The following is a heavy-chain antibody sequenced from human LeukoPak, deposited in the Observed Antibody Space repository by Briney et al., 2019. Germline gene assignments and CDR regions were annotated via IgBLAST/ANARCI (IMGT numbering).Heavy chain of an antibody. CDR1: GFTVSSNY. CDR2: ISYDGSNK. V-gene: IGHV3-30-3*01. J-gene: IGHJ4*02. CDR3: ARDSSGYPDY. D-gene: IGHD3-22*01. Sequence: PGGSLRLSCAASGFTVSSNYMSWVRQAPGKGLEWVAVISYDGSNKYYADSVKGRFTISRDNSKNTLYLQMNSLRAEDTAVYYCARDSSGYPDYWGQGTLVTVSS.